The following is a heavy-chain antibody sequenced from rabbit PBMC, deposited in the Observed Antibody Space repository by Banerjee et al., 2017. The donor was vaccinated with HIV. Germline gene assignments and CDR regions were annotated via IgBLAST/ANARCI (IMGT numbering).Heavy chain of an antibody. D-gene: IGHD3-1*01. CDR2: ISAGTSGYT. V-gene: IGHV1S45*01. J-gene: IGHJ4*01. Sequence: QEQLVESGGGLVQPEGSLTLTCTASGFSFSSSYYMCWVRQAPGKGLEWIGCISAGTSGYTYYASWAKGRFTISKTSSTTVTLQMSSLTAADTATYFCARGGTGGVGYAVPLWGPGTLVTVS. CDR1: GFSFSSSYY. CDR3: ARGGTGGVGYAVPL.